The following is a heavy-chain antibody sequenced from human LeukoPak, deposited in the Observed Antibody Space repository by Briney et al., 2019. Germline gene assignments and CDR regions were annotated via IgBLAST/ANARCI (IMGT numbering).Heavy chain of an antibody. V-gene: IGHV4-39*07. CDR1: GGSIRSSYYY. J-gene: IGHJ6*02. Sequence: SETLSLTCTVSGGSIRSSYYYWGWIRQPPGKGLEWIGSIYDSGSTYYNPSLKSRVTISVDTSKNQFSLKLSSVTAADTAVYYCARSYSSGWPYYYYYGMDVWGQGTTVTVSS. D-gene: IGHD6-19*01. CDR3: ARSYSSGWPYYYYYGMDV. CDR2: IYDSGST.